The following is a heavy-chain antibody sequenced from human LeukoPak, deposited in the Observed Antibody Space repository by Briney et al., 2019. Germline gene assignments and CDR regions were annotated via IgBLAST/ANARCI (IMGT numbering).Heavy chain of an antibody. CDR2: IGTTGDT. V-gene: IGHV3-13*01. CDR1: GFTFSSYD. D-gene: IGHD3-22*01. Sequence: GGSLRLSCAASGFTFSSYDMHWVRQTTGKGLEWVSSIGTTGDTYYPGSVKGRFTISRENAKNSLYLQMNSLRAGDTAVYYCAREASYYDSSGFREYYFDYWGQGTLVTVSP. CDR3: AREASYYDSSGFREYYFDY. J-gene: IGHJ4*02.